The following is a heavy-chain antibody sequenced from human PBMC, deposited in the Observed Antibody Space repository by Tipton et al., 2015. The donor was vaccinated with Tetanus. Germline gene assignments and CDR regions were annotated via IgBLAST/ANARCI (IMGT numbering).Heavy chain of an antibody. D-gene: IGHD2-2*02. J-gene: IGHJ4*02. Sequence: SLRLSCIASGFTFDDYAMHWVRRAPGKGLEWVAGITWNSGSHNYADSVKGRFTISRDNAQNSLYLQMHNLTVEDTALYYCAKNFLSYIDHWGQGTLVTVSS. CDR3: AKNFLSYIDH. CDR2: ITWNSGSH. CDR1: GFTFDDYA. V-gene: IGHV3-9*01.